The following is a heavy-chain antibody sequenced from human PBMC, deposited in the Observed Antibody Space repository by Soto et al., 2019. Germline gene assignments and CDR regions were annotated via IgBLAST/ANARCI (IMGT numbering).Heavy chain of an antibody. V-gene: IGHV3-74*01. CDR2: INRDANDI. CDR3: ARSGNYRLDC. J-gene: IGHJ4*02. D-gene: IGHD1-26*01. Sequence: PGGSLRLSCEASRGAFGDYWMHWVRQAPGKGLVWVSRINRDANDIIYADSVEGRFTISRDNAKSSLYLQMNSLRAEDTALYYCARSGNYRLDCWGQGTLVTVSS. CDR1: RGAFGDYW.